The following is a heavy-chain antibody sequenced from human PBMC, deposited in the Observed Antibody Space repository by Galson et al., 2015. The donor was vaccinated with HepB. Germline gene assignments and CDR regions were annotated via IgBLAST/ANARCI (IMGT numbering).Heavy chain of an antibody. D-gene: IGHD3-10*01. J-gene: IGHJ2*01. Sequence: SLRLSCAASGFDFSEYGMHWVRQPPGKALEWVAVVAHDGTVHYYADSLKGRFTVSRDHSQNTMYLQLNSPRPEDAGLYYCVKEPGPRASPWYFDLWGRGTLVTVSS. CDR1: GFDFSEYG. V-gene: IGHV3-30*18. CDR3: VKEPGPRASPWYFDL. CDR2: VAHDGTVH.